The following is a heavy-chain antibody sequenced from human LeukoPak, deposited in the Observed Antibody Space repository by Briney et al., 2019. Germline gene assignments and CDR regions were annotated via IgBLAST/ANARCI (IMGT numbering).Heavy chain of an antibody. Sequence: GGSLRLSCAASGFSFSGNHMNWVRQAPGKGLEWVSYISSNSGDIYYADSVMGRFTISRDNIENTLYLQMNSLRAEDTAVYYCAREWGWSAYCSSSWSKGYWGQGTLVTVSS. V-gene: IGHV3-48*01. D-gene: IGHD6-13*01. CDR1: GFSFSGNH. CDR2: ISSNSGDI. J-gene: IGHJ4*02. CDR3: AREWGWSAYCSSSWSKGY.